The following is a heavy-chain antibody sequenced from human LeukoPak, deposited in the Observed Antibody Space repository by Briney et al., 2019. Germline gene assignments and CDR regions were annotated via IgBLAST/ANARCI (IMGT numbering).Heavy chain of an antibody. Sequence: GGSLRLSCAASGFTFSSYAMHWVRQAPGKGLEWVAVISYDGSNKYYADSVKGRFTISRDNSKNTLYLQMNSLRAEDTAVYYCARDNQVRRSGWNWFDPWGQGTLVTVSS. CDR1: GFTFSSYA. V-gene: IGHV3-30-3*01. CDR3: ARDNQVRRSGWNWFDP. D-gene: IGHD6-19*01. CDR2: ISYDGSNK. J-gene: IGHJ5*02.